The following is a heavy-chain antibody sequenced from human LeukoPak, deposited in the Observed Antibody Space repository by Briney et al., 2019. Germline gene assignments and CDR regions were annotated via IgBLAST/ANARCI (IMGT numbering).Heavy chain of an antibody. CDR2: IYHSGST. D-gene: IGHD1-26*01. J-gene: IGHJ4*02. CDR1: GDSISSGAYS. CDR3: ARGSREAYYFDN. V-gene: IGHV4-30-2*01. Sequence: SQTLSLTCAVSGDSISSGAYSWSWIRQPPGKGPEWIGYIYHSGSTYYNPSLKSRVTMSIDRSKNQFSLNLSSVTAADTAVYYCARGSREAYYFDNWGQGTLVTVSS.